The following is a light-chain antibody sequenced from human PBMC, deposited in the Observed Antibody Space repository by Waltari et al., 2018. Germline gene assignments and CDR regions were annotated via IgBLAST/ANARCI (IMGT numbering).Light chain of an antibody. V-gene: IGLV1-44*01. CDR1: SSNIGSNY. J-gene: IGLJ2*01. Sequence: QSVLTQPPSASGTPGQRVTIPCSGSSSNIGSNYVNWYQQPPGTAPKLLIYSSNQRPSGVPDRFSGSKSGTSASLAISGLQSEDEADYYCTGWDDSLNGVVFGGGTKLTVL. CDR2: SSN. CDR3: TGWDDSLNGVV.